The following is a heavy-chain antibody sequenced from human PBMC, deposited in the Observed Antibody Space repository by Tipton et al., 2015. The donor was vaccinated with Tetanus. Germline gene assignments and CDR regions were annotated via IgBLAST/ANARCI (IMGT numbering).Heavy chain of an antibody. CDR1: GYSFSKYG. CDR3: AVGPYPLWKGHYSDY. D-gene: IGHD3-3*01. CDR2: IIPVFGPA. J-gene: IGHJ4*02. V-gene: IGHV1-69*13. Sequence: QLVQSGAEVRKPGASVKVSCKTSGYSFSKYGVTWARQAPGQGLEWVGGIIPVFGPAKYAQKFQGRVTITADESTSTGYMDFSGLRSDDTAVYYCAVGPYPLWKGHYSDYWGQGTLVSVSS.